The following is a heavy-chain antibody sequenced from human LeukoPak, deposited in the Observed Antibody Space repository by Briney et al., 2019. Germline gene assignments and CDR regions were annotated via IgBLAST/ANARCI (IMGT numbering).Heavy chain of an antibody. CDR1: GGSISSSSNY. D-gene: IGHD6-13*01. CDR3: ARAYSSIGHFDY. Sequence: PSETLSLTCTVSGGSISSSSNYWDWIRQPPGEGLEWIGSIYYSGNTYYNPSLKSRVTISVDTSKNQFSLKLSSVTAADTAVYYCARAYSSIGHFDYWGQGTLVTVSS. V-gene: IGHV4-39*07. J-gene: IGHJ4*02. CDR2: IYYSGNT.